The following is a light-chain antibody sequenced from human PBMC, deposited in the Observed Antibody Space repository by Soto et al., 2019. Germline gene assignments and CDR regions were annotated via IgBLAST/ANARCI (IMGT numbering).Light chain of an antibody. V-gene: IGLV2-23*01. Sequence: QSALTQPASVSGSLGQSITISCTGTSSDVGSYKSVSWYQNHPGKAPKLMIYEGSKRPSGVSNRFSGSNSGNTASLTISVLQAEVEADYYCCSYAGTRIPTFGGGTKLTVL. CDR2: EGS. J-gene: IGLJ3*02. CDR1: SSDVGSYKS. CDR3: CSYAGTRIPT.